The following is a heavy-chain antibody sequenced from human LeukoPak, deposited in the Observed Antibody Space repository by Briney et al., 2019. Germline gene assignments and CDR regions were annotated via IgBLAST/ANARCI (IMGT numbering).Heavy chain of an antibody. D-gene: IGHD4-17*01. CDR3: TRGALDGDSGAY. Sequence: PGRSLRLSCAASGFTFDDYAMPWVRHAPGKGLEWVSGISWNSGSIGYADSVKGRFTISRDNARDTLYLQMNSLRAEDTAIYYCTRGALDGDSGAYWGQGTLVTVSS. V-gene: IGHV3-9*01. CDR2: ISWNSGSI. J-gene: IGHJ4*02. CDR1: GFTFDDYA.